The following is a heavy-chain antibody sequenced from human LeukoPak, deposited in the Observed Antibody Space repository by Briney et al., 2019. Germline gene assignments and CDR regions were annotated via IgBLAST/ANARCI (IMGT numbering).Heavy chain of an antibody. D-gene: IGHD6-13*01. CDR2: IYYSGST. Sequence: SETLSLTCSVSGGSISSYYWSWIRQPPGKGLEWIGYIYYSGSTNCNPSLKSRVTISVDTSKNQFSLKLSSVTAADTAVYYCARHQKQQLPMYYYYYGMDVWGQGTTVTVSS. V-gene: IGHV4-59*08. CDR1: GGSISSYY. J-gene: IGHJ6*02. CDR3: ARHQKQQLPMYYYYYGMDV.